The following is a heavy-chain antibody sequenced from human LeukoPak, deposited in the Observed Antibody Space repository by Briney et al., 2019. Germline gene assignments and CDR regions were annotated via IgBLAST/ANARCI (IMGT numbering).Heavy chain of an antibody. Sequence: GGSLRLSCVASGFTFSSYAVSWFRQAPGKGLEWVSTVGRSGVDTYYADSVRGRYTISKDSSKNTLQMNSLSAEDTAIYYCVKHSGGVYGNSDSWGQGILVTVSS. V-gene: IGHV3-23*01. D-gene: IGHD1-1*01. CDR3: VKHSGGVYGNSDS. CDR2: VGRSGVDT. CDR1: GFTFSSYA. J-gene: IGHJ4*02.